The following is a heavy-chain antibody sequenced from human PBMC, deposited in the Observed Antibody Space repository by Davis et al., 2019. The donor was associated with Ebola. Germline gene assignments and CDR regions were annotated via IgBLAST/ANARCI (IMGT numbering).Heavy chain of an antibody. CDR2: ISSSSSYT. CDR1: GFTFSDYY. CDR3: ARSSGYSYPTNYYGMDV. V-gene: IGHV3-11*06. Sequence: GGSLRLSCAASGFTFSDYYMSWIRQAPGKGLEWVSYISSSSSYTNYADSVKGRFTISRDNAKNSLYLQMNSLRAEDTAVYYCARSSGYSYPTNYYGMDVWGQGTTVTVSS. J-gene: IGHJ6*02. D-gene: IGHD5-18*01.